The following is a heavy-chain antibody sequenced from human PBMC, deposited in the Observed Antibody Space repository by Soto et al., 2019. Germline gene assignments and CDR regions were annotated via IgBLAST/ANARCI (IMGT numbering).Heavy chain of an antibody. D-gene: IGHD3-3*01. CDR3: ARGEEYYDFWSGYPY. CDR2: ISSSSSYI. CDR1: GFTFSSYS. J-gene: IGHJ4*02. V-gene: IGHV3-21*01. Sequence: EVQLVESGGGLVKPGGSLRLSCAASGFTFSSYSMNWVRQAPGKGLEWVSSISSSSSYIYYADSVKGRFTISRDNAKNSLYLQMNSLRAEDTAVYYSARGEEYYDFWSGYPYWGQGTLVTVSS.